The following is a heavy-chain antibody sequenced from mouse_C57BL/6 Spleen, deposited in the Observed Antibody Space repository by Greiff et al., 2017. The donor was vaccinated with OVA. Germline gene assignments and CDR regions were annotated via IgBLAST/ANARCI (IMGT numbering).Heavy chain of an antibody. D-gene: IGHD4-1*01. J-gene: IGHJ2*01. CDR3: AREGNWGSFDY. CDR2: IYPGDGDT. CDR1: GYAFSSSW. V-gene: IGHV1-82*01. Sequence: VQLQQSGPELVKPGASVKISCKASGYAFSSSWMNWVKQRPGKGLEWIGRIYPGDGDTNYNGKFKGKATLTADKSSSTAYMQLSSLTSEDSAVYFCAREGNWGSFDYWGKGTTLTVSS.